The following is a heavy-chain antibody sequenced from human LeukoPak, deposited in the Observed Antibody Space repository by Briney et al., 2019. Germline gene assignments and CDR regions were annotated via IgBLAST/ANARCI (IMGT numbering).Heavy chain of an antibody. CDR2: IYYSGST. CDR3: ARRHYGSGTYTFDY. D-gene: IGHD3-10*01. J-gene: IGHJ4*02. V-gene: IGHV4-59*08. CDR1: GGSLSSYY. Sequence: SETLSLPWTVSGGSLSSYYWGWIREPPGKGLGWIGYIYYSGSTNYNPSLKSRVTISVDTSKNQFSLKLTSVTAADTAVYYCARRHYGSGTYTFDYWGQGMLVTVSS.